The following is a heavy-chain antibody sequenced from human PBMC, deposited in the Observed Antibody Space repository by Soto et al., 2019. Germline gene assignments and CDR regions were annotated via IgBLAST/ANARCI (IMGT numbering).Heavy chain of an antibody. Sequence: ESGGGVVQPGRSLRLSCAASGFTFSSYAMHWVRQAPGKGLEWVAVISYDGSNKYYADSVKGRFTISRDNSKNTLYLQMNSLRAEDTAVYYCARDTYSNYRFDYWGQGTLVTVSS. CDR1: GFTFSSYA. V-gene: IGHV3-30-3*01. CDR2: ISYDGSNK. J-gene: IGHJ4*02. CDR3: ARDTYSNYRFDY. D-gene: IGHD4-4*01.